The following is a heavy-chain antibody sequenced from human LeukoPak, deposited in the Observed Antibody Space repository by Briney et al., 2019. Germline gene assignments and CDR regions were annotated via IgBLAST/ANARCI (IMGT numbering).Heavy chain of an antibody. CDR3: ARVEGDLFYMDV. CDR1: GFTFSSYS. D-gene: IGHD1-26*01. J-gene: IGHJ6*03. Sequence: GGSLRLSCAASGFTFSSYSMNWVRQAPGKGLEWVSSISSSSSYIYYADSVKGRFTVSRDNAKNSLYLQMNSLRAEDTAVYYCARVEGDLFYMDVWGKGTTVTISS. V-gene: IGHV3-21*01. CDR2: ISSSSSYI.